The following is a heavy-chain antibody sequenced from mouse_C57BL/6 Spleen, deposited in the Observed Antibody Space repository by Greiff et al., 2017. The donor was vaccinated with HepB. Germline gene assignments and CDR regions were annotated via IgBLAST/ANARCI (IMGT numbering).Heavy chain of an antibody. Sequence: QVQLQQPGAELVKPGASVKMSCKASGYTFTSYWITWVKQRPGQGLEWIGDIYPGSGSTNYNEKFKSKATLTVDTSSSTAYMQLSSLTSEDSAVYYCARSNRTDYVGAWFAYWGQGTLVTVSA. CDR2: IYPGSGST. J-gene: IGHJ3*01. V-gene: IGHV1-55*01. CDR1: GYTFTSYW. CDR3: ARSNRTDYVGAWFAY. D-gene: IGHD2-4*01.